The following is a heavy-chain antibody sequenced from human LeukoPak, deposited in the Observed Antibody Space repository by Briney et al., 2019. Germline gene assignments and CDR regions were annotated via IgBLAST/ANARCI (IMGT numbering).Heavy chain of an antibody. Sequence: GGSLRLSCAASGFTFSSYGMHWVRQAPGKGLEWVAVISYDGSNKYYADSVKGRFTISRDNSKNTLHLQMNSLRAEDTALYYSAREDYEGNSLGDLQHWGQGTPVTVSA. J-gene: IGHJ1*01. CDR1: GFTFSSYG. V-gene: IGHV3-30*03. CDR2: ISYDGSNK. CDR3: AREDYEGNSLGDLQH. D-gene: IGHD3-10*01.